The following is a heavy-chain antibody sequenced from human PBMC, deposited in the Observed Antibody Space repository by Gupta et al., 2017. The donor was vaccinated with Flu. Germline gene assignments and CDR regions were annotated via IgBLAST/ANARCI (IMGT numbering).Heavy chain of an antibody. Sequence: EVQLLESGGGLVQPGGSLRLSCAASGFTFSSYAMSWVRQAPGKGLEWVSAISGSGGSTYYADSVKGRFTISRDNSKNTLYLQMNSLRAEETAVYYCAKGEPYYDDSSGYRPIDYWGQGTLVTVSS. CDR2: ISGSGGST. CDR1: GFTFSSYA. D-gene: IGHD3-22*01. V-gene: IGHV3-23*01. CDR3: AKGEPYYDDSSGYRPIDY. J-gene: IGHJ4*02.